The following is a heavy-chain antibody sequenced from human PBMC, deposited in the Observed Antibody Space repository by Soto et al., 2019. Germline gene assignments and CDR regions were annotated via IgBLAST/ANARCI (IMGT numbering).Heavy chain of an antibody. CDR3: ARDLDFWSGYPLDY. CDR2: INPNSGGT. J-gene: IGHJ4*02. CDR1: GYTFTGYY. Sequence: GASVKVSCKASGYTFTGYYMHWVRQAPGQGLGWMGWINPNSGGTNYAQKFQGRVTMTRDTSISTAYMELSRLRSDDTAVYYCARDLDFWSGYPLDYWGQGTLVTVSS. D-gene: IGHD3-3*01. V-gene: IGHV1-2*02.